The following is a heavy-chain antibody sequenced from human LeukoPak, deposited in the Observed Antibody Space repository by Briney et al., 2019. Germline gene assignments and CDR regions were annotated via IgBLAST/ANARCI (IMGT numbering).Heavy chain of an antibody. CDR1: GGTFSSYT. CDR3: ASSPMVEQLSWFDP. V-gene: IGHV1-69*02. CDR2: IIPILGIA. Sequence: GASVKVSCKASGGTFSSYTISRVRQAPGQGLEWMGRIIPILGIANYAQKFQGRVTITADKSTSTAYMELSSLRSEDTAVYYCASSPMVEQLSWFDPWGQGTLVTVSS. J-gene: IGHJ5*02. D-gene: IGHD5-24*01.